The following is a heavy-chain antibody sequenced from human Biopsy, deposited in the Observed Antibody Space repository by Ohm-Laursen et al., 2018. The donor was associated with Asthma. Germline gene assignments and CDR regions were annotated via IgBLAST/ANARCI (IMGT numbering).Heavy chain of an antibody. Sequence: ASVKVSRKISGYSLTDLSMHWVRQAPGQGLEWMGGHDHEEGGTVNARRFQGRVTMTEDTSTDTAYMELSSLSSDDTAVYHCASDFPKDYVRYNFQFWGQGTLVTVSS. D-gene: IGHD4-17*01. CDR1: GYSLTDLS. CDR3: ASDFPKDYVRYNFQF. J-gene: IGHJ4*02. CDR2: HDHEEGGT. V-gene: IGHV1-24*01.